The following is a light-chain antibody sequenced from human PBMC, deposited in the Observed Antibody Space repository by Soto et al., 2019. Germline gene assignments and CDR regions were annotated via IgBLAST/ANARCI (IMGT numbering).Light chain of an antibody. CDR2: AAS. CDR1: QGLVTW. Sequence: DIQVTQSPSSVSASVGDRVTITCRASQGLVTWLAWYQQKPGKAPKLLIYAASSFQSGVPSRFSGSGSGTDFTLTISRLQAEDFATYYCQQTSSFPLTFGGGTKVELK. V-gene: IGKV1-12*01. CDR3: QQTSSFPLT. J-gene: IGKJ4*01.